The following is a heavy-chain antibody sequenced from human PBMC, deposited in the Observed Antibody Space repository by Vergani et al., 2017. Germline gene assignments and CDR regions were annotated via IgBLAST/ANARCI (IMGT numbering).Heavy chain of an antibody. Sequence: QVQLVESGGGVVQPGRSLRLSCAASGFTFRSYAMHWVRQAPGKGLEWVAVISYDGSNKYYADSVKGRFTISRDNSKNTLYLQMNSLRAEDTAVYYCARDPSITMVRGGADYWGQGTLVTVSS. CDR1: GFTFRSYA. CDR3: ARDPSITMVRGGADY. CDR2: ISYDGSNK. J-gene: IGHJ4*02. D-gene: IGHD3-10*01. V-gene: IGHV3-30-3*01.